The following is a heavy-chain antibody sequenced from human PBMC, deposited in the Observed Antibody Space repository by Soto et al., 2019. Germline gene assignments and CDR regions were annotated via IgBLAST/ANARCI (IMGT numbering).Heavy chain of an antibody. CDR3: ARALYSTSASL. J-gene: IGHJ4*02. CDR1: GFTFSSYW. CDR2: IMPGSSHI. Sequence: GGSLGLSCAASGFTFSSYWMHWVRQAPEKGLVWVSYIMPGSSHIFYADSVKGRFTISRDNSKNTLYLQMNSLRAEDTAVYYCARALYSTSASLWGQGTLVTVSS. V-gene: IGHV3-21*04. D-gene: IGHD4-4*01.